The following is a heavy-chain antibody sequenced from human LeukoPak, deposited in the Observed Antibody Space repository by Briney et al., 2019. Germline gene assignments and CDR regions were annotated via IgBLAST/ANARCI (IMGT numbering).Heavy chain of an antibody. Sequence: GGSLRLSCAASRFTFSSYSMNWVRQAPGKGLEWVSSISSSSSYIYYADSVKGRFTISRDNAKNSLYLQMNSLRAEDTAVYYCARDSPGYCSGGSCYGLDYWGQGTLVTVSS. CDR3: ARDSPGYCSGGSCYGLDY. J-gene: IGHJ4*02. V-gene: IGHV3-21*01. CDR1: RFTFSSYS. CDR2: ISSSSSYI. D-gene: IGHD2-15*01.